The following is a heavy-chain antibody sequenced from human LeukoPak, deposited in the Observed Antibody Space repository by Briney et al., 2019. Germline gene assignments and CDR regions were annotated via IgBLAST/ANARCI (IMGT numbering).Heavy chain of an antibody. D-gene: IGHD3-22*01. J-gene: IGHJ5*02. V-gene: IGHV4-4*07. CDR1: GGSISSYY. CDR3: AMGDYDSSGYREDWFDP. Sequence: SETLSLTCTVSGGSISSYYWSWIRQPAGKGPEWIGRIYTSGSTNYNPSLKSRVTMSVDTSKNQFSLKLSSVTAADTAVYYCAMGDYDSSGYREDWFDPWGQGTLVTVSS. CDR2: IYTSGST.